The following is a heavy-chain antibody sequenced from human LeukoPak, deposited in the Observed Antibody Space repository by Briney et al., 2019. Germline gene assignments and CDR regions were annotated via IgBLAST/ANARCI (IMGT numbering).Heavy chain of an antibody. D-gene: IGHD2-15*01. CDR1: GESFSAYF. CDR3: ARGSSFDGYCSAGACDAGYYDS. V-gene: IGHV4-34*01. CDR2: INHRGSS. J-gene: IGHJ4*02. Sequence: SETLSLTCAVYGESFSAYFWNWIRQAPGKPLEYIGEINHRGSSHYNPSLKTRVTLSVDTSRNQFSLKLTSVTAADTAVYFCARGSSFDGYCSAGACDAGYYDSWGQGTPVTVSS.